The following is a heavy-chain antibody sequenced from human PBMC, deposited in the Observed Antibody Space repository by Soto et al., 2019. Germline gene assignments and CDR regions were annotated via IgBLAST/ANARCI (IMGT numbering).Heavy chain of an antibody. CDR2: IFYSGST. Sequence: QVQLQESGPGLVKPSQTLSLTCTVSGGPISSGDSYWGWIRQPPGKGLEWIGYIFYSGSTYYNPSRESRATIAVNTSKNQFSLKLSAVTAADTAVYYCARYCSGGSCYPFDYWGQGTLVTVSS. CDR3: ARYCSGGSCYPFDY. V-gene: IGHV4-30-4*01. CDR1: GGPISSGDSY. D-gene: IGHD2-15*01. J-gene: IGHJ4*02.